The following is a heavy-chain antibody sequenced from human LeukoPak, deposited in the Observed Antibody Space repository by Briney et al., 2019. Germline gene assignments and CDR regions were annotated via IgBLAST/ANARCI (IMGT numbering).Heavy chain of an antibody. CDR1: GITLTNYG. Sequence: GGSLSLSCAVSGITLTNYGMSWVRKAPGQGQELVAGISGSGGGKNYADYLNGRFTIDRDNYKNTLYLQMNSLRAEDTAVYFCARRGVVIRVFLVGFHKEANYFDSWGQGALVTVSS. V-gene: IGHV3-23*01. D-gene: IGHD3-10*01. J-gene: IGHJ4*02. CDR2: ISGSGGGK. CDR3: ARRGVVIRVFLVGFHKEANYFDS.